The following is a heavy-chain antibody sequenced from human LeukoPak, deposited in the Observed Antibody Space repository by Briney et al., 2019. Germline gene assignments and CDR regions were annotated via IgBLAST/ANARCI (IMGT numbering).Heavy chain of an antibody. V-gene: IGHV3-48*03. Sequence: GGSLRLSCAASGFTFSSYEMNWVRQAPGKGLEWVSYISSSGSTIYYADSVKGRFTISRDNSKNTLYLQMNSLRAEDTAVYYCARASPWGLFDYWGQGTLVAVSS. CDR1: GFTFSSYE. D-gene: IGHD7-27*01. CDR3: ARASPWGLFDY. J-gene: IGHJ4*02. CDR2: ISSSGSTI.